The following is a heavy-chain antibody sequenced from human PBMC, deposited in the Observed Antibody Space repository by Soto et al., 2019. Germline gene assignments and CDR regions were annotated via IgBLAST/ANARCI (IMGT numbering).Heavy chain of an antibody. Sequence: GGSLRLSCAASGFTFSSYGMHWVRQAPGKGLEWVAVIWYDGSNKYYADSVKGRFTISRDNSKNTLYLQMNSLRAEDTAVYYCARDFDYYDSSGYDFDYWGQGTLVTVSS. D-gene: IGHD3-22*01. V-gene: IGHV3-33*01. CDR1: GFTFSSYG. CDR3: ARDFDYYDSSGYDFDY. CDR2: IWYDGSNK. J-gene: IGHJ4*02.